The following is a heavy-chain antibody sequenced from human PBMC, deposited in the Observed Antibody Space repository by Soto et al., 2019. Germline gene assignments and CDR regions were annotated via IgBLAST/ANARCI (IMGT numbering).Heavy chain of an antibody. Sequence: ASVKVSCKACGDTFTGYYMHWVRQAPGQGLEWMGWINPNSGGTNYAQKFQGWVTMTRDTSISTAYMELSRLRSDDTAVYYCARGADDYGDYVFVYWGQGTLVTVSS. J-gene: IGHJ4*02. D-gene: IGHD4-17*01. CDR1: GDTFTGYY. V-gene: IGHV1-2*04. CDR2: INPNSGGT. CDR3: ARGADDYGDYVFVY.